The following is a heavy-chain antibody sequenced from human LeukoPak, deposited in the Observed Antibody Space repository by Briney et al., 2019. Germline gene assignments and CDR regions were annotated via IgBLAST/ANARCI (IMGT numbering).Heavy chain of an antibody. V-gene: IGHV3-64D*06. D-gene: IGHD6-13*01. CDR3: VKDLYKGDSASWYFFHY. CDR1: GFIISDYA. Sequence: PGGSLRLSCSASGFIISDYAMHWVRQAPGKGLKYFSGISANGGSTYHADSVKGRFTISRDTSKNSLYFQMSRLRAEDTAMYYCVKDLYKGDSASWYFFHYWGQGTLVTVSS. CDR2: ISANGGST. J-gene: IGHJ4*02.